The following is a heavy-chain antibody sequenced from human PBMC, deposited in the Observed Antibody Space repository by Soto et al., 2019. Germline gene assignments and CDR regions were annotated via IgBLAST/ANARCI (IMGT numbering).Heavy chain of an antibody. Sequence: SVKVSCKASGGTFSSYAISWVRQAPGQGLEWMGGIIPIFGTANYAQKFQGRVTITADESTSTAYMELSSLRSEDTAVYYCARGHTHSYSDSSGYPTPPPFDYWGQGTLVTVSS. D-gene: IGHD3-22*01. CDR3: ARGHTHSYSDSSGYPTPPPFDY. CDR1: GGTFSSYA. V-gene: IGHV1-69*13. CDR2: IIPIFGTA. J-gene: IGHJ4*02.